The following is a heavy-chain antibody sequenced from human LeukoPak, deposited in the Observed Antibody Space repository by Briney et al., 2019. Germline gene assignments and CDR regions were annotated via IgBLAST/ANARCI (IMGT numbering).Heavy chain of an antibody. CDR1: GGSISSSNW. CDR3: ARVGYCSSTSCYGDY. V-gene: IGHV4-4*02. J-gene: IGHJ4*02. Sequence: SETLSLTCAVSGGSISSSNWWSWVRQPPGKGLEWIGEIYHSGSTNYNPSLKSRVTISVDKSKNQFSLKLSSVTAADTAVYYCARVGYCSSTSCYGDYWGQGTLVTVSS. CDR2: IYHSGST. D-gene: IGHD2-2*01.